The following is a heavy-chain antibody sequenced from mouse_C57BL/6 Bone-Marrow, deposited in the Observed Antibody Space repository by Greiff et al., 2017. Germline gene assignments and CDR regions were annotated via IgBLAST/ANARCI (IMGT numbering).Heavy chain of an antibody. CDR3: ARDKSGDY. J-gene: IGHJ2*01. CDR2: ISDGGSYT. D-gene: IGHD1-3*01. V-gene: IGHV5-4*01. Sequence: EVKLVASGGGLVKPGGSLKLSCAASGFTFSSYAMSWVRQTPEKRLEWVATISDGGSYTYYPDNVKGRFTISRDNAKNNLYLQMSHLKSEDTAMYYCARDKSGDYWGQGTTLTVSS. CDR1: GFTFSSYA.